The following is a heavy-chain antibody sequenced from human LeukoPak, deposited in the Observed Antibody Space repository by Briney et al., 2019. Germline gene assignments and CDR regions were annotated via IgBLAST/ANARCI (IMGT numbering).Heavy chain of an antibody. CDR1: GGSISNDY. D-gene: IGHD3-10*01. J-gene: IGHJ4*02. CDR3: ARGGTYGSGRNQHTTLDY. V-gene: IGHV4-4*07. Sequence: SETLSLTCTVSGGSISNDYWSWIRRAAGKELEWIGRIYTRGSTNYNPSPKSRVTISLDKSKKQFSLNLNSVTAADTAVYYCARGGTYGSGRNQHTTLDYWGQGTLVTVSS. CDR2: IYTRGST.